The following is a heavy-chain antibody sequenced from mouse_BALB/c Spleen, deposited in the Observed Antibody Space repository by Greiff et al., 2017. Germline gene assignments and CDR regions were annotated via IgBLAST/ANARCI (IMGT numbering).Heavy chain of an antibody. V-gene: IGHV10S3*01. Sequence: EVQLVETGGGLVQPKGSLKLSCAASGFTFNTNAMNWVRQAPGKGLEWVARIRSKSNNYATYYADSVKDRFTISRDDSQSMLYLQMNNLKTEDTAMYYCVRDRGQLGLPFAYWGQGTLVTVSA. CDR2: IRSKSNNYAT. J-gene: IGHJ3*01. CDR1: GFTFNTNA. CDR3: VRDRGQLGLPFAY. D-gene: IGHD3-2*01.